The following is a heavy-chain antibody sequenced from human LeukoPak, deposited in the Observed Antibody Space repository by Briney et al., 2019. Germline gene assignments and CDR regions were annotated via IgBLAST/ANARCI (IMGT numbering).Heavy chain of an antibody. J-gene: IGHJ4*02. D-gene: IGHD1-26*01. CDR3: AKQGSGSYLDH. CDR2: IGGSGSST. Sequence: PGGSLRLSCAASVFPFSTYAMSWVRQAPGRGLEWVSSIGGSGSSTYYADSVKGRFTISRDNSKNTLYLQMNSLRAEDTAVYYCAKQGSGSYLDHWGQGTLVTVSS. V-gene: IGHV3-23*01. CDR1: VFPFSTYA.